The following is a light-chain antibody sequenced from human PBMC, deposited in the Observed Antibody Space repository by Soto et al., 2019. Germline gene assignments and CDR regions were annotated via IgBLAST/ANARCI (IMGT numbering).Light chain of an antibody. CDR1: SSDVGGYNL. CDR3: CAFAGTSTVL. V-gene: IGLV2-23*01. Sequence: QSALTQPASVSGSPGQSITISCTGTSSDVGGYNLVSWYQHHPGKGPKLMIYEDLKRPSGVSNRFSGSKSGNTASLTISGRQAEDEADYYCCAFAGTSTVLFGGGTKVTVL. CDR2: EDL. J-gene: IGLJ2*01.